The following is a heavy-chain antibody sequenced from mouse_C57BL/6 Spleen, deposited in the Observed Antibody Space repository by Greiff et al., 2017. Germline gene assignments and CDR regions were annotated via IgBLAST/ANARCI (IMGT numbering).Heavy chain of an antibody. CDR2: ISSGSSTI. D-gene: IGHD1-1*01. J-gene: IGHJ1*03. CDR3: ARDYYGSTWYFDV. V-gene: IGHV5-17*01. CDR1: GFTFSDYG. Sequence: VQLQQSGGGLVKPGGSLTLSCAASGFTFSDYGMHWVRQAPEKGLEWVAYISSGSSTIYYADTVKGRFTISRDNAKNTLFLQMTSLRSEDTAMYYCARDYYGSTWYFDVWGTGTTVTVAS.